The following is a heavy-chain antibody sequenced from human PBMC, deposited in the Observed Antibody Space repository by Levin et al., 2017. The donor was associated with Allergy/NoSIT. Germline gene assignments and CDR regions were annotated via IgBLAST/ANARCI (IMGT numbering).Heavy chain of an antibody. Sequence: GGSLRLSCAASGFTFSSYSMNWVRQAPGKGLEWVSSISSSSSYIYYADSVKGRFTISRDNAKNSLYLQMNSLRAEDTAVYYCARLCSSSCPGRWFDPWGQGTLVTVSS. V-gene: IGHV3-21*01. J-gene: IGHJ5*02. CDR2: ISSSSSYI. CDR3: ARLCSSSCPGRWFDP. CDR1: GFTFSSYS. D-gene: IGHD6-13*01.